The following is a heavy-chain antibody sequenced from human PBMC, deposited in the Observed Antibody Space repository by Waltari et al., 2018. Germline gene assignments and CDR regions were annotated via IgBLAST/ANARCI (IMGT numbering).Heavy chain of an antibody. Sequence: QVQLQQWGAGLLKPSETLSLTCAVYGGSFSGYYWSWIRQPPGKGLEGIGEINHSGSTTYNPSLKSRVTISLDTSKNQFSLKLSSVTAADTAVYYCARCITIFGVANYYYYGMDVWGQGTTVTVSS. CDR1: GGSFSGYY. D-gene: IGHD3-3*01. CDR2: INHSGST. V-gene: IGHV4-34*01. J-gene: IGHJ6*02. CDR3: ARCITIFGVANYYYYGMDV.